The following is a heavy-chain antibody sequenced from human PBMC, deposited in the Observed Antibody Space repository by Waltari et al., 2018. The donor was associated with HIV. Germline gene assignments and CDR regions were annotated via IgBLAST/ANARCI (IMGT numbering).Heavy chain of an antibody. V-gene: IGHV4-59*12. Sequence: QVQLQESGPELLKPSDTLSLVCTVSCGPLSNYYWRWNRQSPGKGTEWIGFFSDSGDTNKRPTLKVPVTRELETSRTHLHLRLSSVAAADTAMYDCARDPGHDSSGYVYSGAFDIWGRGTMVT. CDR3: ARDPGHDSSGYVYSGAFDI. J-gene: IGHJ3*02. D-gene: IGHD3-22*01. CDR2: FSDSGDT. CDR1: CGPLSNYY.